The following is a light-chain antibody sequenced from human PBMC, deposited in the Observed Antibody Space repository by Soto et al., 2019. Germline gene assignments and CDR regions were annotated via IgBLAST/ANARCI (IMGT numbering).Light chain of an antibody. V-gene: IGKV3-15*01. CDR2: GAS. J-gene: IGKJ4*01. CDR3: QQYNNWPLLT. CDR1: QSVSSN. Sequence: EIVMTQSPATLSVSPGERATLSCRASQSVSSNLAWYQQKPGQAPRRLIHGASTRATGIPARFSGSGSGTEFTLTISSLQSEDFAVYYCQQYNNWPLLTFGGGTKVEIK.